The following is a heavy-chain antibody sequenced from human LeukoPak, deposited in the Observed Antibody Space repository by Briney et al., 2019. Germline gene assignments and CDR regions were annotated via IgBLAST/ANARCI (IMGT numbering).Heavy chain of an antibody. D-gene: IGHD2-21*02. CDR3: AGSLAYCGGDCHAAFDY. Sequence: GGSLRLSCAASGFTFSSYWMHWVRQAPGKGLVWASRINSDGSSTVYADSVKGRFTISRDNAKNTLYLQMNSLRAEDTSVYYCAGSLAYCGGDCHAAFDYWGQGTLVTVSS. J-gene: IGHJ4*02. V-gene: IGHV3-74*01. CDR1: GFTFSSYW. CDR2: INSDGSST.